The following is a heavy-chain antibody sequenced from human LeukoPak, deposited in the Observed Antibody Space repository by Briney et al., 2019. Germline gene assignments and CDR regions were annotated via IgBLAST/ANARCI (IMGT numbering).Heavy chain of an antibody. CDR1: GFTVSSNY. V-gene: IGHV3-66*02. J-gene: IGHJ3*02. D-gene: IGHD3-3*01. CDR3: ARAGGTYYDFWSGYYARGGDDAFDN. Sequence: PGGFLTLSCAASGFTVSSNYMSWVRQAPGKGLEWVSVIYSSGSTYYADSVKGRFTISRDNSKNTLYLQMNSLRAEDTAVYYCARAGGTYYDFWSGYYARGGDDAFDNWGQGTMVTVSS. CDR2: IYSSGST.